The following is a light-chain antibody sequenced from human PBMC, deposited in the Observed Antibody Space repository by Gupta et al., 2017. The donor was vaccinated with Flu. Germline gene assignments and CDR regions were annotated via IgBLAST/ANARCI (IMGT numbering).Light chain of an antibody. CDR3: QQYNNWPRT. Sequence: EIEMTQSPATLSVSPGERATLSRRASQSVNSNLAWYQQKPGQTPRLLIIGASTRATGIPARFSGSGSGTEFTLAISSLQSEDFAVYYCQQYNNWPRTFGQGTKVEIK. J-gene: IGKJ1*01. CDR2: GAS. CDR1: QSVNSN. V-gene: IGKV3-15*01.